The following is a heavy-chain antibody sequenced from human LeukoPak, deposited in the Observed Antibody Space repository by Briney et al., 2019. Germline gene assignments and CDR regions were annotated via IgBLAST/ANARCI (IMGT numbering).Heavy chain of an antibody. J-gene: IGHJ4*02. CDR3: ARVVGDTAMVLHHFDY. V-gene: IGHV4-34*01. CDR2: INHSGST. CDR1: GGSFSGYY. Sequence: PSETLSLTCAVYGGSFSGYYWSWIRQPPGKGLEWIGEINHSGSTNYNPSLKSRVTISVDTSKNQFSLKLSSVTAADTAVYYCARVVGDTAMVLHHFDYWGQGTLVTVSS. D-gene: IGHD5-18*01.